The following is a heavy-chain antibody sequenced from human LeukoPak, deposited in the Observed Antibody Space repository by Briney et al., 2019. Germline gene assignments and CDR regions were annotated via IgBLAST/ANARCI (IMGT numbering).Heavy chain of an antibody. D-gene: IGHD6-13*01. CDR3: AKDRSSSPHYYYGMDV. Sequence: PGGSLRLSCAASGFTFSSYWMSWVRQAPGKGLEWVAVISYDGSNKYYADSVKGRFTISRDNSKNTLYLQMNSLRAEDTAVYYCAKDRSSSPHYYYGMDVWGQGTTVTVSS. CDR2: ISYDGSNK. CDR1: GFTFSSYW. V-gene: IGHV3-30*18. J-gene: IGHJ6*02.